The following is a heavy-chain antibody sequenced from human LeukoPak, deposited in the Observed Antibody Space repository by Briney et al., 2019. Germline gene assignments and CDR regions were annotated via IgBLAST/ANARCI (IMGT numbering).Heavy chain of an antibody. CDR2: ISASTGII. CDR1: TFTFSIYS. Sequence: GGSVRLSCAASTFTFSIYSMDWVRQAPGREREGVSYISASTGIIYYAYSVKVRFTISRDDVKNSLYMHMNSVRAEDTAVYYCERRQGRRGIVGPTILKGAFDIWGQGTMVTVSS. J-gene: IGHJ3*02. CDR3: ERRQGRRGIVGPTILKGAFDI. D-gene: IGHD1-26*01. V-gene: IGHV3-48*01.